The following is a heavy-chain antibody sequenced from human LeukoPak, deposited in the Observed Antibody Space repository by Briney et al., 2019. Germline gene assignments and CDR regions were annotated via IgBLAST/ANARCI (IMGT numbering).Heavy chain of an antibody. CDR3: ASWGYCGGDCYSFDY. V-gene: IGHV1-2*06. D-gene: IGHD2-21*02. Sequence: ASVRVSCKASGYTFTGYYMHWVRQAPGQGLEWMGRINPNSGGTNYAQKFQGRVTMTRDTSISTAYMELSRLRSDDTAMYYCASWGYCGGDCYSFDYWGQGTLVTVSS. CDR2: INPNSGGT. CDR1: GYTFTGYY. J-gene: IGHJ4*02.